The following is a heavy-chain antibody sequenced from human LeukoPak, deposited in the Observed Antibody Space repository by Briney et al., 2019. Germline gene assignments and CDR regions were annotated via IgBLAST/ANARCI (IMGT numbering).Heavy chain of an antibody. CDR1: GYSISSAFY. CDR3: ARDGYYGSGSPGWFGP. V-gene: IGHV4-38-2*02. CDR2: IFHRGTT. Sequence: SETLSLTCTVSGYSISSAFYWGWIRLPPGKGLEWIGSIFHRGTTYYNTSLQSRVNLSMDTSKNQFSLKLSSLTTEDTAIYYCARDGYYGSGSPGWFGPWGQGTLVVVSA. D-gene: IGHD3-10*01. J-gene: IGHJ5*02.